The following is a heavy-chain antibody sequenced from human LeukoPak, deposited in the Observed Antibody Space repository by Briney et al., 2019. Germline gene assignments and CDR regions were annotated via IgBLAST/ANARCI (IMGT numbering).Heavy chain of an antibody. CDR1: GFTFSSYW. CDR2: IKQDGSEK. CDR3: AREGTSRWGYQSSDY. J-gene: IGHJ4*02. Sequence: GGSLRLSCAASGFTFSSYWMSWVRQAPGKGLEWVANIKQDGSEKYYVDSVKGRFTISRDNAKNSLYLQMNSLRAEDTAVYYCAREGTSRWGYQSSDYWGQGTLVTVSS. V-gene: IGHV3-7*01. D-gene: IGHD2-2*01.